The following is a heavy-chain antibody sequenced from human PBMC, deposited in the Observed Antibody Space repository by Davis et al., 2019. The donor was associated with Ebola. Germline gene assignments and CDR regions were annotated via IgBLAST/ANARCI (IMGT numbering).Heavy chain of an antibody. D-gene: IGHD6-19*01. CDR1: GFTLTNYA. CDR3: ARASFGYNSGWYADY. J-gene: IGHJ4*02. V-gene: IGHV1-3*01. CDR2: VHGGNGNT. Sequence: ASALDTCKASGFTLTNYAIHWVRQAPGQRLEWMGWVHGGNGNTKYSQRFQGRVTITTDTSASKVYLDLTSLRSDDTAVFYCARASFGYNSGWYADYWGPGSLVTVSS.